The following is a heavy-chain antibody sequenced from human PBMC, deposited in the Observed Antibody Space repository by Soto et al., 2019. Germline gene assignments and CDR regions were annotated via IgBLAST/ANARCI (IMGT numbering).Heavy chain of an antibody. CDR3: ARDHYGDYVFGY. CDR2: IYYSGST. D-gene: IGHD4-17*01. J-gene: IGHJ4*02. CDR1: GGSISSGGYC. Sequence: SETLSLTCTVSGGSISSGGYCWSWIRQHPGKGLEWIGYIYYSGSTYYNPSLKSRVTISVDTSKNQFSLKLSSVTAADTAVYYCARDHYGDYVFGYWGQGTLVTVSS. V-gene: IGHV4-31*03.